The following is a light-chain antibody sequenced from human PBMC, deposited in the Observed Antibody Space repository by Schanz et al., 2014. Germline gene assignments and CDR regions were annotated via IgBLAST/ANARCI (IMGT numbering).Light chain of an antibody. Sequence: EIVLTQSPGTLSLSPGDVATLYCRASQSVAGDHLAWYFQRPGQAPILLISGASNRATGIPDRFSGSGSGTDFTLTISRLEPEDFAVYYCQQYGQPTVTFGGGTKVEIK. J-gene: IGKJ4*01. V-gene: IGKV3-20*01. CDR3: QQYGQPTVT. CDR2: GAS. CDR1: QSVAGDH.